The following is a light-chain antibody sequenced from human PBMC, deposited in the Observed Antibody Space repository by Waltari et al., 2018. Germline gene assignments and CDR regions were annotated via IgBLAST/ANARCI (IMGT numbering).Light chain of an antibody. CDR2: KNN. CDR3: AAWDDSLREV. Sequence: QSVLTQPPSASGTPGQKVTISCNGSSSNIGSNYVYWYQQLPGTAPKLLIFKNNQRPSGVPDRFSDSKSGTSASLAISGLRSEDEANYYCAAWDDSLREVFGGGTRLTVL. V-gene: IGLV1-47*01. J-gene: IGLJ3*02. CDR1: SSNIGSNY.